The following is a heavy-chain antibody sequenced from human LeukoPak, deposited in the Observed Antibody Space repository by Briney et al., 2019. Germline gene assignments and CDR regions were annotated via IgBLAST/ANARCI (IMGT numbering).Heavy chain of an antibody. Sequence: GGSLRLSCAASGFTVSSNYMSWVRQAPGKGLEWVSVIYSGGSTYYADSVKGRFTISRDNSKNTLYLQMNSLRAEDTAVYYCARDRYSSGWYGDFDCWGQGTLVTVSS. CDR2: IYSGGST. D-gene: IGHD6-19*01. V-gene: IGHV3-53*01. J-gene: IGHJ4*02. CDR3: ARDRYSSGWYGDFDC. CDR1: GFTVSSNY.